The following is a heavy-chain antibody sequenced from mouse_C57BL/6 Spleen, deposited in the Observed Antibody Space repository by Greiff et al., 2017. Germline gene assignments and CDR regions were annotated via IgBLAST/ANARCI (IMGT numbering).Heavy chain of an antibody. J-gene: IGHJ3*01. V-gene: IGHV14-4*01. CDR1: GFNIKDDY. D-gene: IGHD2-4*01. Sequence: VQLQQSGAELVRPGASVKLSCTASGFNIKDDYMHWVKQRPEPGLEWIGWIDPENGDTEYASKFQGKATITADTSSNTAYLQLSSLTSEDTAVYYCTTRLYYDYDPLAYWGQGTLVTVSA. CDR3: TTRLYYDYDPLAY. CDR2: IDPENGDT.